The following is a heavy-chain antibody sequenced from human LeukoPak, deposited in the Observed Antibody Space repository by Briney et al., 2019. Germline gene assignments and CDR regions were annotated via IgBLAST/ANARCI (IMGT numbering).Heavy chain of an antibody. CDR1: GFTFSTYD. CDR2: ISGSGGST. CDR3: AKDLAAVPGNKYFAY. V-gene: IGHV3-23*01. D-gene: IGHD6-19*01. Sequence: GGSLRLSCAPSGFTFSTYDMTWVRHAPGKGLERGSSISGSGGSTYYADSVKGRFTTSRDNSKNTLYLQMNGLRAEDTAVYYCAKDLAAVPGNKYFAYWGQGTLVTVSS. J-gene: IGHJ4*02.